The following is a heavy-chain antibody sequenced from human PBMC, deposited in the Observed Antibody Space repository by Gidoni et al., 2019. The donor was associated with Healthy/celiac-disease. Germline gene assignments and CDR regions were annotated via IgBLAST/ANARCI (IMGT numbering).Heavy chain of an antibody. Sequence: QVQLVESGGGVVQPGRSLRLSWAASGFTFSSYAMHWVRQAPGKGLEWVAVISYDGSNKYYADSVKGRFTISRDNSKNTLYLQMNSLRAEDTAVYYCARDRGETYYYDSSGPAGGAFDIWGQGTMVTVSS. CDR2: ISYDGSNK. V-gene: IGHV3-30*04. CDR1: GFTFSSYA. CDR3: ARDRGETYYYDSSGPAGGAFDI. D-gene: IGHD3-22*01. J-gene: IGHJ3*02.